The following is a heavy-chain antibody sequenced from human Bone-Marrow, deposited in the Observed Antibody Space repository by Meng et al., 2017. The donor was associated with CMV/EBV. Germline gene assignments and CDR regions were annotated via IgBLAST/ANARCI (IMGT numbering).Heavy chain of an antibody. CDR3: ARAAPYYDFWSGLSLGMDV. J-gene: IGHJ6*02. D-gene: IGHD3-3*01. CDR1: GFTFSSYW. CDR2: IKQDGSEK. Sequence: GGSLRLSCAASGFTFSSYWMSWVRQAPGKGLEWVANIKQDGSEKYYVDSVKGRFTISRDNAKNSLYLQMNSLRAEDTAVYYCARAAPYYDFWSGLSLGMDVWGQGTTVPVSS. V-gene: IGHV3-7*01.